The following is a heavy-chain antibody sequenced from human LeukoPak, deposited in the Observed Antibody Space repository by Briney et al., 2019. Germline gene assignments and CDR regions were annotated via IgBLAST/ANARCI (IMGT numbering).Heavy chain of an antibody. Sequence: ASVNVSCKASGYTFTGYYMHWVPQAPGQGLEWMGWINPNSGGTNYAQKFQGRVTMTRDTSISTAYMELSRLRSDDTAVYYCARGPSAAAGLDYWGQGTLVTVSS. V-gene: IGHV1-2*02. D-gene: IGHD6-13*01. CDR3: ARGPSAAAGLDY. J-gene: IGHJ4*02. CDR2: INPNSGGT. CDR1: GYTFTGYY.